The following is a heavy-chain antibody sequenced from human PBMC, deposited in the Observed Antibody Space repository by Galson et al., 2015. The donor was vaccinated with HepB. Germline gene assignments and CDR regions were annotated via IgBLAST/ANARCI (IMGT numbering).Heavy chain of an antibody. CDR1: GFTFSSYA. V-gene: IGHV3-23*01. D-gene: IGHD2-2*01. CDR3: AKLTPIVVVPAAMDN. Sequence: SLRLSCAASGFTFSSYAMSWVRQAPGKGLEWVSAISGSGGSTYYADSVKGRFTISRDNSKNTLYLQMNRLRDEDAAVYYCAKLTPIVVVPAAMDNWGQGTLVTVSS. CDR2: ISGSGGST. J-gene: IGHJ4*02.